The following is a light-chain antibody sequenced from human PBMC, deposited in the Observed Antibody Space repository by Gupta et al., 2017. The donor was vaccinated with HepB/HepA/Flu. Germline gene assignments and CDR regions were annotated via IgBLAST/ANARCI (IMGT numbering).Light chain of an antibody. Sequence: EIVLTQSPATLSLSPGERATLSCRASQSVDTYLAWYQQKPGQAPRLLIYDASNRASGIPARFSGSGSGTDFTLTISSREQEDFAVYYCQQHGNWPRYTFGQGTKVDIK. V-gene: IGKV3-11*01. J-gene: IGKJ2*01. CDR3: QQHGNWPRYT. CDR1: QSVDTY. CDR2: DAS.